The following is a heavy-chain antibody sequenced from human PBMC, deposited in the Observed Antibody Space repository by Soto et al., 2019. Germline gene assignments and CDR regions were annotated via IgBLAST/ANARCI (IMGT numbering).Heavy chain of an antibody. CDR2: IWYDGSNK. D-gene: IGHD5-12*01. CDR3: ARDEDIGDGAFDI. J-gene: IGHJ3*02. CDR1: GFTFSSYG. Sequence: QVQLVESGGGVVQPGRSLRLSCAASGFTFSSYGMHWVRQAPGKGLEWVAVIWYDGSNKYYADSVKGRFTISRDNSKNTLYLQMNSLRAEDTAVYYCARDEDIGDGAFDIWGQGTMVTVSS. V-gene: IGHV3-33*01.